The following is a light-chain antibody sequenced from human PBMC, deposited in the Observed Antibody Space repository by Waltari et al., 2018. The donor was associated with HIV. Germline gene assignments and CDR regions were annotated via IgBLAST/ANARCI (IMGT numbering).Light chain of an antibody. CDR3: AAWDDSLSGPVV. J-gene: IGLJ2*01. CDR1: RSIIGSKS. V-gene: IGLV1-47*01. CDR2: RNN. Sequence: QSVLTPPPSASGTPGQRVIISCSGSRSIIGSKSVTWYQPRPGTAPKLLLSRNNQRPSGVPDRFSGSKSGTSASLAISGLRSEDEADYHCAAWDDSLSGPVVFGGGTKLTVL.